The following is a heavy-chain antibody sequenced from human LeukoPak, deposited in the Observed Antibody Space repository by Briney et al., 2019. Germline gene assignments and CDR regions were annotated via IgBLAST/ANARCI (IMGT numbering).Heavy chain of an antibody. Sequence: SVKVSCKASGGTFSSYAISWVRQAPGQGLEWMGGIIPIFGTANYAQKSQGRVTITADESTSTAYMELSSLRSEDTAVYYCAREVVTRGVYYYYGMDVWGQGTTVTVSS. J-gene: IGHJ6*02. CDR1: GGTFSSYA. CDR2: IIPIFGTA. D-gene: IGHD3-3*01. CDR3: AREVVTRGVYYYYGMDV. V-gene: IGHV1-69*13.